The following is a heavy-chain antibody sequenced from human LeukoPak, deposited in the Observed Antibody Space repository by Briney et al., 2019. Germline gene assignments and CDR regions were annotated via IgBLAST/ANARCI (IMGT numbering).Heavy chain of an antibody. Sequence: SETLSLTCTVSGGSISSYYWSWIRQPPGKGLEWIGYIYYSGSTNYNPSLKSRVTISVDTSKNQFSLKLSPVTAADTAVYYCATGGYSRGAFDSWGQGTMVTVSS. CDR2: IYYSGST. V-gene: IGHV4-59*08. CDR1: GGSISSYY. J-gene: IGHJ3*02. CDR3: ATGGYSRGAFDS. D-gene: IGHD5-18*01.